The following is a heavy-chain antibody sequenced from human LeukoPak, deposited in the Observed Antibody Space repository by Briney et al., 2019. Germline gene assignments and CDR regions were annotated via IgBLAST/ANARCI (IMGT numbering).Heavy chain of an antibody. CDR2: INHSGGT. CDR3: ARGRYGAPWYYYYMDV. CDR1: GGSFSGYY. D-gene: IGHD4-17*01. Sequence: PSETLSLTCAVYGGSFSGYYWSWIRQPPGKGLEWIGEINHSGGTNYNPSLKSRVTISVDTSKNQFSLKLSSVTAADTAVYYCARGRYGAPWYYYYMDVWGKGTTVTVSS. J-gene: IGHJ6*03. V-gene: IGHV4-34*01.